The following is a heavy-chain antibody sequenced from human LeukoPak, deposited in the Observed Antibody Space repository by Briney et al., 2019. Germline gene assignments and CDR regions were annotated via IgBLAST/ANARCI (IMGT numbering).Heavy chain of an antibody. J-gene: IGHJ6*02. Sequence: ASVKVSCKASGYTFTGYYMHWVRQAPGQGLEWMGWINPNSGGTNYAQKLQGRVTMTTDTSTSTAYMELRSLRSDDTAVYYCARVSGGWYRLYYYYGMDVWGQGTTVTVSS. CDR3: ARVSGGWYRLYYYYGMDV. CDR1: GYTFTGYY. V-gene: IGHV1-2*02. CDR2: INPNSGGT. D-gene: IGHD6-19*01.